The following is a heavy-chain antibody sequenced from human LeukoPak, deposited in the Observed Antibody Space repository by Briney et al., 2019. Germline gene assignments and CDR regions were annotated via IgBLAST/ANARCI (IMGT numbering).Heavy chain of an antibody. CDR1: GGSISSGGYY. D-gene: IGHD2-2*01. CDR2: IYHSGST. CDR3: ARGVVPAAAMHNWFDP. Sequence: SETLSLTCTVSGGSISSGGYYWSWIRQPPGKGLEWIGYIYHSGSTYYNPSLKSRVTISVDRSKNQFSLKLSSVTAADTAVYYCARGVVPAAAMHNWFDPWGQGTLVTVSS. J-gene: IGHJ5*02. V-gene: IGHV4-30-2*01.